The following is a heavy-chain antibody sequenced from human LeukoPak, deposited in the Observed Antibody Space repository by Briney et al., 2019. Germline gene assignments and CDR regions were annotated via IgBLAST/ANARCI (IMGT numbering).Heavy chain of an antibody. D-gene: IGHD2-2*01. Sequence: PGGSLRLSCAASGFTFSSYGMHWVRQAPGKGLEWVAVIWYDGSNKYYADSVKGRFTISRDNSKNTLYLQMNSLRAEDTAVYYCARDHPYCSSTSCYAEAFDIWGQGTMVTVSS. J-gene: IGHJ3*02. CDR2: IWYDGSNK. CDR3: ARDHPYCSSTSCYAEAFDI. CDR1: GFTFSSYG. V-gene: IGHV3-33*08.